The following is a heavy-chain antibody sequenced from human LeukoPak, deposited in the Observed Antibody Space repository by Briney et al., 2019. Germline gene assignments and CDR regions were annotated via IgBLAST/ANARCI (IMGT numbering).Heavy chain of an antibody. V-gene: IGHV3-23*01. CDR2: ISGSGGST. J-gene: IGHJ1*01. D-gene: IGHD2-2*01. CDR3: AKVGCSSTSCYEGATHAEYFQH. Sequence: GGSLRLSCAASGFTFSSYAMSWVRQAPGKGLEGVSAISGSGGSTYYADSVKGRFTISRDNSKNTLYLQMNSLRAEDTAVYYCAKVGCSSTSCYEGATHAEYFQHWGQGTLVTVSS. CDR1: GFTFSSYA.